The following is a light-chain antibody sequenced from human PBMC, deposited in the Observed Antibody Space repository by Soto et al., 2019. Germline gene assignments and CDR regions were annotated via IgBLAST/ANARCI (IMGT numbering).Light chain of an antibody. Sequence: QSALTQPASVSGSPGQSITISCTGTSSDVGNFNLVSWYQHHPGKAPKLMIYEVTKRPSGVSNRFSGSKSGYTASLTISGLQADDEADYYCSSFTTSSTRVFGGGTKVTVL. CDR2: EVT. CDR3: SSFTTSSTRV. J-gene: IGLJ3*02. V-gene: IGLV2-14*02. CDR1: SSDVGNFNL.